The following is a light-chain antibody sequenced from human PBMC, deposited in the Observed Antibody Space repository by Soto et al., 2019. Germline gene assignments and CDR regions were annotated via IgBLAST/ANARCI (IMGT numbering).Light chain of an antibody. V-gene: IGKV3-20*01. Sequence: LTQSPGTLSVSPGERATLSCRASQSVGNTWLACYQQKVGQAPRLLLYGASTRATGIPDRFSGSGSGTDFSLTLTIVEAAVLAVYYCPLSGTAQTFGPGNKGHIK. CDR1: QSVGNTW. CDR3: PLSGTAQT. J-gene: IGKJ3*01. CDR2: GAS.